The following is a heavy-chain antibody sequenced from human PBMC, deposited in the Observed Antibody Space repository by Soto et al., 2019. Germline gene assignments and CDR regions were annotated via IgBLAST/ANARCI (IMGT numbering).Heavy chain of an antibody. CDR3: ARHVSIRNFDY. D-gene: IGHD2-21*01. CDR1: GGSISSSSYY. J-gene: IGHJ4*02. CDR2: IYYSGST. V-gene: IGHV4-39*01. Sequence: QLQLQESGPGLVKPSETLSLTCTVSGGSISSSSYYWGWIRQPPGKGLEWIGSIYYSGSTYYNPSLKSRVTISVDTSKNQFSLKLSSVTAADTAVYYCARHVSIRNFDYWGQGTLVTVSS.